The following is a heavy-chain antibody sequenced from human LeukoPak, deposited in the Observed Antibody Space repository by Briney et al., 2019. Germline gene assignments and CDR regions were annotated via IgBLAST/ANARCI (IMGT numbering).Heavy chain of an antibody. V-gene: IGHV3-74*01. D-gene: IGHD1-1*01. CDR3: ARVDRSDWNAYFYYLDV. CDR1: GFTFSSYW. Sequence: QPGGSLRLSCAASGFTFSSYWMHWVRQAPGKGLVWVSRINSDGSSTSYADSVKGRFTISRDNAKNTLYLQMNSLRAEDTAVYYCARVDRSDWNAYFYYLDVWGKGTTVTVSS. CDR2: INSDGSST. J-gene: IGHJ6*03.